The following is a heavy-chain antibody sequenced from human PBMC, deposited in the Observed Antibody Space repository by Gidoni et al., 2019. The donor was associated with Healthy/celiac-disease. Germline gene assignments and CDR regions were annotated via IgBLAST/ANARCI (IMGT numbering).Heavy chain of an antibody. CDR2: VSSSSSTI. J-gene: IGHJ4*02. CDR3: ARDGKKYYYDSSGFSDPYFDY. CDR1: GFTVSSYS. D-gene: IGHD3-22*01. Sequence: EVQLVESGGGLVQPGGSLRLSGAASGFTVSSYSMNWVRQAPGKGLEWVSYVSSSSSTIYYADSVKGRFTISRDNAKNSLYLQMNSLRDEDTAVYYCARDGKKYYYDSSGFSDPYFDYWGQGTLVTVSS. V-gene: IGHV3-48*02.